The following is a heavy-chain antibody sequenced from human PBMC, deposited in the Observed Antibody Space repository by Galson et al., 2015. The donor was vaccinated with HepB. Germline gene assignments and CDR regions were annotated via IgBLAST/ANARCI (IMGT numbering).Heavy chain of an antibody. CDR1: GFTFSSYG. CDR2: ISYDGSNK. Sequence: SLRLSCAASGFTFSSYGMHWVRQAPGKGLEWVAVISYDGSNKYYADSVKGRFTISRDNSKNTLYLQMNSLRAEDTAVYYCAKVGGMVPFNYYYYGMDVWGQGTTVTVSS. CDR3: AKVGGMVPFNYYYYGMDV. D-gene: IGHD3-10*01. V-gene: IGHV3-30*18. J-gene: IGHJ6*02.